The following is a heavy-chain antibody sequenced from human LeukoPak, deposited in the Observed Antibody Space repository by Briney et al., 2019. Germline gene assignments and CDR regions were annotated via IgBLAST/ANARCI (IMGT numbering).Heavy chain of an antibody. V-gene: IGHV3-21*03. D-gene: IGHD1-26*01. CDR2: ISSSSSYI. J-gene: IGHJ3*02. Sequence: GGSLRLSCAASGFTFSNAWMSWVRQAPGKGLEWVSSISSSSSYIYYADSEKGRYTISRDNARNSLYLQMNSLKTGDTAMYYCSRATGGSFWGNAFDIWGQETMVTVSS. CDR3: SRATGGSFWGNAFDI. CDR1: GFTFSNAW.